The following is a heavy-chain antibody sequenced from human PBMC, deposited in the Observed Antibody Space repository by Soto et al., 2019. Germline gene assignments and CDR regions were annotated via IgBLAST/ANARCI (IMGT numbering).Heavy chain of an antibody. CDR1: GFTFSNAW. CDR3: TTMGIVVVPADYYYYMDV. V-gene: IGHV3-15*01. Sequence: GGSLRLSCAASGFTFSNAWMSWVRQAPGKGLEWVGRIKSKTDGGTTTNAAPVKGRFTILRDDSKTTLYLQMNSLKTEDTAVYYCTTMGIVVVPADYYYYMDVWGKGTTVTVSS. J-gene: IGHJ6*03. D-gene: IGHD2-2*03. CDR2: IKSKTDGGTT.